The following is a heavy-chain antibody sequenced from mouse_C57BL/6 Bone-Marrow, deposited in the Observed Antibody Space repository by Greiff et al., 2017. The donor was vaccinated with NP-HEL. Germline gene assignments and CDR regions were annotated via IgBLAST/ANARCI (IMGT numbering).Heavy chain of an antibody. Sequence: QVQLQQPGAELVKPGASVKMSCKASGYTFTSYWITWVKQRPGQGLEWIGMLHPSSGSTNYNEKFKSKATLTVAKSSSTAYMQLSSLTSEDSAVYDGASCRAMDYWGQGTSVTVSS. V-gene: IGHV1-55*01. CDR3: ASCRAMDY. J-gene: IGHJ4*01. CDR2: LHPSSGST. CDR1: GYTFTSYW.